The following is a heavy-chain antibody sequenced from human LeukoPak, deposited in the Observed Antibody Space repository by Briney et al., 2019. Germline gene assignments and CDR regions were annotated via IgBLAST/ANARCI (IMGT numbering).Heavy chain of an antibody. J-gene: IGHJ4*02. Sequence: PGGSLRLSCAASGFTFSSYGMHWVRQAPGKGLEWVAFIRYDGSNKYYADSVKGRFTISRDNSKNTLYLQMNSLRAEDTAVYYCAKGPTFLDLGYCSSTSCYHHYFDYWGQGTLVTVSS. CDR2: IRYDGSNK. CDR3: AKGPTFLDLGYCSSTSCYHHYFDY. D-gene: IGHD2-2*01. V-gene: IGHV3-30*02. CDR1: GFTFSSYG.